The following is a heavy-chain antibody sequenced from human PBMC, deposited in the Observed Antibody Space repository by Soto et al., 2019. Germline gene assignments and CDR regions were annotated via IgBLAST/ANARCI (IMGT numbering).Heavy chain of an antibody. D-gene: IGHD3-3*01. V-gene: IGHV3-23*01. CDR1: GFTFSDYA. CDR2: ISGSGANT. CDR3: ANGRFLEWLLPDNWFDP. Sequence: GGSLRLSCAAAGFTFSDYAMNWVRQAPGKGLEWVSAISGSGANTYYADSVKGRFTTSRDNSKNMLYLQMDSLRYDYTAVYYCANGRFLEWLLPDNWFDPWGQGALVTVS. J-gene: IGHJ5*02.